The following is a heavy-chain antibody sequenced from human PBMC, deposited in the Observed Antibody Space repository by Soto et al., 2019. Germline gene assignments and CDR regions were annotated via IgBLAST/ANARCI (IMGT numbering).Heavy chain of an antibody. D-gene: IGHD6-13*01. CDR1: GYSFSSYW. CDR3: ARGSSRFQDPYYFYAMDV. Sequence: GESLKISCKGSGYSFSSYWIGWVRQMPGKGLEWMGIIHPGDSETRYSPSFQGQVTISVDKSISTAYLQMNSLQTEDTAVYYCARGSSRFQDPYYFYAMDVWGQGTTVTVSS. CDR2: IHPGDSET. J-gene: IGHJ6*02. V-gene: IGHV5-51*01.